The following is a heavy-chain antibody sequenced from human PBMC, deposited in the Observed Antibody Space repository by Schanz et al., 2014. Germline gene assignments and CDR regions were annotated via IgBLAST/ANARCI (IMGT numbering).Heavy chain of an antibody. D-gene: IGHD6-13*01. CDR2: IKGKTDGGTA. CDR3: ATASSPVREAGAGSSFHL. J-gene: IGHJ5*02. Sequence: EVQLVESGGGLVQPGGFLRLSCAASGFTFSDAWMSWVRQAPGKGLEWVGRIKGKTDGGTADYAAPVKGRFSISRDDSQSTLYLQMNSLKIEDTAVYYCATASSPVREAGAGSSFHLWGQGTLVTVSP. V-gene: IGHV3-15*01. CDR1: GFTFSDAW.